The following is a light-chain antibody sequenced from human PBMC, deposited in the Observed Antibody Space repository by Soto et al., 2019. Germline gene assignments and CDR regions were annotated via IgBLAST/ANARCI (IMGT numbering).Light chain of an antibody. CDR1: QSVSSSY. CDR3: RQHGSSMFT. J-gene: IGKJ3*01. V-gene: IGKV3-20*01. CDR2: DAS. Sequence: EIVLTQSPGTLSLSPGERATLSCRASQSVSSSYLAWYQQKPGQAPRLLIRDASSRATGIPDRFSGSGSGTDFTIAISRLEPEDFVVYYCRQHGSSMFTFGPGTKVDIK.